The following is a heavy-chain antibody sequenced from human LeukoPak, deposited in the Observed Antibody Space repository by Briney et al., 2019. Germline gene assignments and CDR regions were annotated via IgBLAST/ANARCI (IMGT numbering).Heavy chain of an antibody. Sequence: ASVKVSCKASGYTFTSYGISWVRQAPGQGLEWMGWISAYSGNTNYAQKLQGRVTMTTDTSTSTAYMELRSLRSDDTAVYYCARDRGAYYDFWSGYYEENKNDYWGQGTLVTVSS. CDR2: ISAYSGNT. J-gene: IGHJ4*02. D-gene: IGHD3-3*01. CDR3: ARDRGAYYDFWSGYYEENKNDY. V-gene: IGHV1-18*01. CDR1: GYTFTSYG.